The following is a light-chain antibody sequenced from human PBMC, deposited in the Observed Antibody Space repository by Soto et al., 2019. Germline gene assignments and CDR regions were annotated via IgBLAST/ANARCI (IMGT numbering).Light chain of an antibody. V-gene: IGLV1-40*01. CDR2: GNS. Sequence: VLTQPPSVSGAPGQRVTISCTGSGSNIGAGYDVHWYHHLPGTAPKLLIYGNSNRPSGVPDRFSGSKSGTSASLAITGLQAEDEADYYCQSYDNSLSGSGVFGTGTKVTVL. CDR1: GSNIGAGYD. J-gene: IGLJ1*01. CDR3: QSYDNSLSGSGV.